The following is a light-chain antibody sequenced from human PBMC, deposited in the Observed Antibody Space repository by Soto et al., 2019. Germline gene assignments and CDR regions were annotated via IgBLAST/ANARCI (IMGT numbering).Light chain of an antibody. J-gene: IGLJ1*01. CDR2: YDS. CDR1: NIGSKS. CDR3: QVWDSSSDHYV. Sequence: SYELTQPPSVSVAPGKTARITCGGNNIGSKSVHWYQQKPGQAPVLVIYYDSDRPSGIPERFSGSNSGNTATLTISRVEAGDEADYYCQVWDSSSDHYVFGTGTQLPVL. V-gene: IGLV3-21*04.